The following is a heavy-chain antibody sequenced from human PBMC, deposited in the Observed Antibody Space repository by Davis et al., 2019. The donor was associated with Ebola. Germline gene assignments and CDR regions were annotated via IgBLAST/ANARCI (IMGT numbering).Heavy chain of an antibody. CDR1: GFTFSDYG. V-gene: IGHV3-30*03. J-gene: IGHJ5*02. CDR3: ARGGYFDRLRLNLES. CDR2: ISSRGNT. D-gene: IGHD3-3*01. Sequence: GSLRLSCEASGFTFSDYGIHWVRQAPGKGLEWVALISSRGNTFYGDSVRGRLTISRDNSKNTVDLEMTSLRREDTGRYYCARGGYFDRLRLNLESWGQGTPVSVSS.